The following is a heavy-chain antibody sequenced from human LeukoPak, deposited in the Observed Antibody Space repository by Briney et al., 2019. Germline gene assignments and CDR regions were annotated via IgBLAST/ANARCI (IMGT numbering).Heavy chain of an antibody. CDR3: ARAPIPYYDILTGYYTGGAFDY. J-gene: IGHJ4*02. CDR2: IYYSGST. D-gene: IGHD3-9*01. Sequence: PSETLSLTCTVSGGSISSYYWSWIRQPPGKGLEWIGYIYYSGSTNYNPSLKSRVTISVDTSKNQFSLKLSSVTAADTAVYYCARAPIPYYDILTGYYTGGAFDYWGQGTLVTVSS. CDR1: GGSISSYY. V-gene: IGHV4-59*01.